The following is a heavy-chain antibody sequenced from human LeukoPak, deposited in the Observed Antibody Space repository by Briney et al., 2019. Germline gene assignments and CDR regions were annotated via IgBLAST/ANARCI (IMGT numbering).Heavy chain of an antibody. CDR1: GFTFTRYW. D-gene: IGHD1-26*01. J-gene: IGHJ4*02. CDR3: ATGRSGSYWVPFDY. CDR2: INTDGSST. Sequence: GGSLRLSCAASGFTFTRYWMHWVRQAPGKGLVWVSRINTDGSSTAYADSVKGRFTISRDNAKNTVYLQMNSLRAEDTAVYYCATGRSGSYWVPFDYWGQGTLVTVSS. V-gene: IGHV3-74*01.